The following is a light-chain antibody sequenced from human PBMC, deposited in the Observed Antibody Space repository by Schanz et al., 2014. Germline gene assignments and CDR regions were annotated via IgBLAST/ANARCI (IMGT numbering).Light chain of an antibody. V-gene: IGKV3-20*01. CDR1: QGVSSN. Sequence: EIVLTQSPATLSLSPGERATLSCRASQGVSSNLAWYQQKPGQAPRLLIYGASSRATGIPDRFSGSGSGTDFTLTISRLEPEDFAVYYCHQYINSPFTFGPGTKLDLK. CDR2: GAS. CDR3: HQYINSPFT. J-gene: IGKJ3*01.